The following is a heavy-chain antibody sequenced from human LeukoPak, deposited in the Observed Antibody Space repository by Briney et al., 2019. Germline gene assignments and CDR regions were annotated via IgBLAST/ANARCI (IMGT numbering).Heavy chain of an antibody. CDR1: GGSISSSNW. CDR2: IYHSGST. CDR3: AREYYYDSSGYGGFDP. V-gene: IGHV4-4*02. Sequence: SGTLSLTCAVSGGSISSSNWWSWVRQPPGKGLEWIGEIYHSGSTNYNPSLKSRVTVSVDTSKNQFSLKLSSVTAADTAVYYCAREYYYDSSGYGGFDPWGQGTLVTVSS. D-gene: IGHD3-22*01. J-gene: IGHJ5*02.